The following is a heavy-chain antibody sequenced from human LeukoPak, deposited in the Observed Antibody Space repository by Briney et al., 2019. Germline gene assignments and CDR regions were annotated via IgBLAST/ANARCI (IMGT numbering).Heavy chain of an antibody. CDR3: ARGPSPIWWSRDCYFDY. CDR1: VYIFTSYD. CDR2: MNPNSGNT. V-gene: IGHV1-8*01. J-gene: IGHJ4*02. D-gene: IGHD4/OR15-4a*01. Sequence: ASVNVSCKASVYIFTSYDINWVRQASGKGRVGVGCMNPNSGNTRYAQKFQGRVTMTRNTPRRTAYMELCSLRSEDTAVYYCARGPSPIWWSRDCYFDYWGQGTLVTVSS.